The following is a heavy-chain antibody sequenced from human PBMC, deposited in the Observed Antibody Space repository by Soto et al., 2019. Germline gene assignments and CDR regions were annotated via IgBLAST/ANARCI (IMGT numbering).Heavy chain of an antibody. CDR3: ATQRPYYYDSSGYWGYWYFDL. CDR1: GFTFRSYA. J-gene: IGHJ2*01. CDR2: ISGSGQRT. Sequence: EVQLLASGGGLVQPGGSLRLSCAASGFTFRSYAMSWVRQAPGKGLEWVSVISGSGQRTHYADYVKGRFTISRDNSKNPLYMQMNSLRAEDTAVYYCATQRPYYYDSSGYWGYWYFDLWGRGTLVTVSS. D-gene: IGHD3-22*01. V-gene: IGHV3-23*01.